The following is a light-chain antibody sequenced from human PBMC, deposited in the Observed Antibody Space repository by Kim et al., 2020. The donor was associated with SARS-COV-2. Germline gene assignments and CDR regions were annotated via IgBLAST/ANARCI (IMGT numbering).Light chain of an antibody. V-gene: IGLV1-44*01. CDR1: SSNIVSNT. CDR3: AAWDGSLNGVV. CDR2: SND. Sequence: GQRVTISCSGSSSNIVSNTVNWYQQLPGTAPKLLIYSNDQRPSGVPDRISGSKSGTSVSLAISGLQSEDEADYYCAAWDGSLNGVVFGGGTKLTVL. J-gene: IGLJ2*01.